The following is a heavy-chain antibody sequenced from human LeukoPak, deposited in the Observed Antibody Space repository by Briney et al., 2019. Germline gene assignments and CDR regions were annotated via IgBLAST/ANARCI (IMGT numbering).Heavy chain of an antibody. D-gene: IGHD6-19*01. CDR1: GFTFSSQA. V-gene: IGHV3-23*01. Sequence: PGGSLRLSCAASGFTFSSQAMSWVRQAPGKGLEWVSTIRGSGGGTYYADSVKGRFTISRDNSKNTLYLQMNSLRDEDTALYYCAKAGIGVVGYFDYWGQGTLVTVSS. CDR3: AKAGIGVVGYFDY. CDR2: IRGSGGGT. J-gene: IGHJ4*02.